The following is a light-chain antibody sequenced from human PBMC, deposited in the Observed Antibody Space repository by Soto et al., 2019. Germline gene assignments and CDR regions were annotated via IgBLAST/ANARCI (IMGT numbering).Light chain of an antibody. CDR2: GAS. J-gene: IGKJ1*01. V-gene: IGKV3-15*01. CDR1: QTIDNK. CDR3: QQYKDWRT. Sequence: IVMTQSPATLSLSPGERATLSCRASQTIDNKLAWYQQRPGQAPRHLIYGASIRATGIPAGFSGSGSGTEFTLTISGLPSDDFGVYYCQQYKDWRTFGQGTNVDIK.